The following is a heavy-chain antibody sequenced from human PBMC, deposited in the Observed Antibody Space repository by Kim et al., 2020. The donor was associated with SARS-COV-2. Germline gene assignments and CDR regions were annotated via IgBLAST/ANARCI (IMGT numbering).Heavy chain of an antibody. CDR2: ITSKSDDETT. V-gene: IGHV3-15*01. CDR3: TTDRSTNAAVDPFDF. D-gene: IGHD6-25*01. J-gene: IGHJ4*02. CDR1: GFTFSEDW. Sequence: GGSLRLSCAASGFTFSEDWMSWVRQAPGKGLEWVGRITSKSDDETTDYATPVKDRFTISRDDTKNTLYLQMNSRKSEDTAVYYCTTDRSTNAAVDPFDFWGRGTLVAVSS.